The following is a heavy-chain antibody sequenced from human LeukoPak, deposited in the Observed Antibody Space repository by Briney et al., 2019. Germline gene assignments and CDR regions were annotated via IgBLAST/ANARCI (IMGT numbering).Heavy chain of an antibody. J-gene: IGHJ6*02. V-gene: IGHV4-39*01. CDR1: GGSISSSSYY. CDR3: AKTGNYGDYVEDGMDF. Sequence: SETLSLTCTVSGGSISSSSYYWGWIRQPPGTGLEWIGSIYYSGHTYYNPSLKSRVTISVDTSKNQVYLKLSSVTAADTAVYYCAKTGNYGDYVEDGMDFWGQGTTVTVSS. CDR2: IYYSGHT. D-gene: IGHD4-17*01.